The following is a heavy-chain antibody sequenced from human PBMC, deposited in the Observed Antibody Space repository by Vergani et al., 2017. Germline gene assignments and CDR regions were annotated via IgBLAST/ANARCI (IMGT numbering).Heavy chain of an antibody. Sequence: QLQLQESGPGLVKPSETLSLTCTVSGGSISSSSYYWGWIRQPPGKGLEWIGSIYYSGSNYYNPSLKSRVTISVDTSKNQFSLKLSSVTAADTAVYYCARSTHRGYSSGWYQDYWGQGTLVTVSS. V-gene: IGHV4-39*01. CDR1: GGSISSSSYY. D-gene: IGHD6-19*01. CDR2: IYYSGSN. J-gene: IGHJ4*02. CDR3: ARSTHRGYSSGWYQDY.